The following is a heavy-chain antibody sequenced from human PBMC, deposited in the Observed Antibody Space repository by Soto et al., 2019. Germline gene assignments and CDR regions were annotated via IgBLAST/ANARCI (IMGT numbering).Heavy chain of an antibody. Sequence: GASVKVSCKASGYTFTSYYMHWVRQAPGQGLEWMGIINPSGGSTSYAQKFQGRVTMTRDTSTSTVYMELSSLRSEDTAVYYCAKDLGLLGMCDYWGQGTLVTVSS. CDR3: AKDLGLLGMCDY. V-gene: IGHV1-46*03. CDR1: GYTFTSYY. D-gene: IGHD3-10*01. J-gene: IGHJ4*02. CDR2: INPSGGST.